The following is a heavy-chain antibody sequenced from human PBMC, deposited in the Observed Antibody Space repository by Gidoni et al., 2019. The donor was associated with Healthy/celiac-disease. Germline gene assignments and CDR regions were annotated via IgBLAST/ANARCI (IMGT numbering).Heavy chain of an antibody. J-gene: IGHJ5*02. CDR1: GFTVRSNY. Sequence: EVQLVESGGGWIQPGGSLRVSWAGSGFTVRSNYMSWVRQAPGKGLEGVSVISRGGSTYSAASVKGRFTISRDNSKNTLYLQMTSLRAEDTAVYYCARVKVEYYDSSGYFRFDPWGQGTLVTVSS. V-gene: IGHV3-53*01. D-gene: IGHD3-22*01. CDR2: ISRGGST. CDR3: ARVKVEYYDSSGYFRFDP.